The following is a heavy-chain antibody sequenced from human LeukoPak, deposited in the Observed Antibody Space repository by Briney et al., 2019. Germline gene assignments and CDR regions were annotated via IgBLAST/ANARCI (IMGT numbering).Heavy chain of an antibody. J-gene: IGHJ4*02. Sequence: GGSLRLSCTVSGFTVSSNSMSWVRQAPAKGLEWVSFIYSGTIHYSDSVTGRFTISRDNSKHTMYLQMNSLRAEPTAVHYCARRAGADSHPYDYWGQGTLVTVSS. CDR1: GFTVSSNS. D-gene: IGHD2-21*02. V-gene: IGHV3-53*01. CDR2: IYSGTI. CDR3: ARRAGADSHPYDY.